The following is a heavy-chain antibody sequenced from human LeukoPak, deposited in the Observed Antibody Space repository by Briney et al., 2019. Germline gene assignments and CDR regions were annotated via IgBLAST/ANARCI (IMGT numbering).Heavy chain of an antibody. J-gene: IGHJ3*02. CDR2: TYYRSKWDN. CDR3: ARGGQGDGYSADEAFDI. D-gene: IGHD5-18*01. Sequence: SQTLSLTCAISGDSVSTNSSWNWIRQSPSRGLEWLGRTYYRSKWDNDYVVSVKGRINISPDTSKNQFSLHLNSVTPEDTAVYFCARGGQGDGYSADEAFDIWGQGTMVTVS. CDR1: GDSVSTNSS. V-gene: IGHV6-1*01.